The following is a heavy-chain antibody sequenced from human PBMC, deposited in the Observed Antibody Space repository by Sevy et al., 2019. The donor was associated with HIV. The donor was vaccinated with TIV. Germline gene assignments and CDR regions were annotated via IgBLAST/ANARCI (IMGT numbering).Heavy chain of an antibody. CDR1: GYSISSGYY. J-gene: IGHJ4*02. V-gene: IGHV4-38-2*02. CDR2: IYHSGST. Sequence: SETLSLTCTVSGYSISSGYYWGWIRQPPGKGLEWIGSIYHSGSTYYNPSLKSRVTISIDTSKNQFSLKLSSVTAADTAVYYCVGPPVVVRSLYFDYWGQGTLVTVSS. D-gene: IGHD2-15*01. CDR3: VGPPVVVRSLYFDY.